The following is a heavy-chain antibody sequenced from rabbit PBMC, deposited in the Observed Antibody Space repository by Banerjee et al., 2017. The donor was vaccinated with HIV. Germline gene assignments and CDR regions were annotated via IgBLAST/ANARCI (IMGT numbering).Heavy chain of an antibody. CDR3: ARDLAAVTGWNFGL. J-gene: IGHJ3*01. V-gene: IGHV1S45*01. CDR1: GFSFSNKYV. D-gene: IGHD7-1*01. Sequence: EGSLTITCTASGFSFSNKYVMWWVRQAPGKGLEWIAYVDAGSSGSTYYANWAKGRFTISKSSSTTVTLQMTSLTAADTATYFCARDLAAVTGWNFGLWGQGTLVTVS. CDR2: VDAGSSGST.